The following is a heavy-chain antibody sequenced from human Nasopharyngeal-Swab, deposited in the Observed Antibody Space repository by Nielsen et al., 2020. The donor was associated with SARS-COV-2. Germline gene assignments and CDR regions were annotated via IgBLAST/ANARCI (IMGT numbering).Heavy chain of an antibody. Sequence: ASVKVSCKASGYTFTGYYMHWVRQAPGQGLEWMGWINPNSGGTNYAQKFQGWVTMTRDTSISTAYMELSRLRSDDTAVYYCASNTYYYGSGRYAFDIWGQGTMVTVSS. CDR1: GYTFTGYY. D-gene: IGHD3-10*01. J-gene: IGHJ3*02. CDR3: ASNTYYYGSGRYAFDI. V-gene: IGHV1-2*04. CDR2: INPNSGGT.